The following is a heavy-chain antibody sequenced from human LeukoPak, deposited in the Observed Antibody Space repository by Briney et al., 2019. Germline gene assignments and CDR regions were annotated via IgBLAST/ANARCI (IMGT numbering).Heavy chain of an antibody. Sequence: PGGSLRLSCAASGFTFDNYDMNWVRHAPGKGLEWVSLISRDGGSTYYADSVKGRFTISRDNSKNSLYLQMNSLRTEDTAFYYCAKDISRHCASTSCYPLHWGQGTLVTVSS. CDR3: AKDISRHCASTSCYPLH. J-gene: IGHJ4*02. CDR1: GFTFDNYD. CDR2: ISRDGGST. V-gene: IGHV3-43*02. D-gene: IGHD2-2*01.